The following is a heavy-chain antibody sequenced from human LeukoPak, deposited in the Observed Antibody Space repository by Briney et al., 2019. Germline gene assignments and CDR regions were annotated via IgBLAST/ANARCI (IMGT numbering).Heavy chain of an antibody. J-gene: IGHJ4*02. CDR2: ISSTGTYI. V-gene: IGHV3-21*01. D-gene: IGHD6-6*01. CDR3: ARGSIATRPTFFEY. Sequence: PGGSLGLSCAASGFTFSSHNINWVRQAPGKGLEWVSSISSTGTYIYYADSVKGRFTISRDNAKNSLYLQMDSLRDEDTAVYYCARGSIATRPTFFEYWGQGTLVTVSS. CDR1: GFTFSSHN.